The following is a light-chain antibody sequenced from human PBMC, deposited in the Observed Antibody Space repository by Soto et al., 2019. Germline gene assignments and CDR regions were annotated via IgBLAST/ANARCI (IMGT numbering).Light chain of an antibody. CDR1: QSVSSNY. J-gene: IGKJ1*01. CDR3: HQYNFWPS. CDR2: GAS. V-gene: IGKV3-20*01. Sequence: EIVLTQSPGTLSLSPGERATLSCMASQSVSSNYLAWYQQKPGQAPRLLIYGASSRATGIPDRFSGSGSGTDFTLSISRLEPEDFAVYYCHQYNFWPSFGQGTKVDIK.